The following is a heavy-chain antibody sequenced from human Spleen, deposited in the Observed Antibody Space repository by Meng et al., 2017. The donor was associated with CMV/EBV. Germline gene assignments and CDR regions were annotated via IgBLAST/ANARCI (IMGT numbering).Heavy chain of an antibody. CDR1: GYSLTELS. CDR2: FDPEDGET. J-gene: IGHJ4*02. D-gene: IGHD2-21*02. CDR3: LTDDLCSGGDCSVAY. Sequence: ASVKVSCKVSGYSLTELSMQWVRQAPGKGLEWMGGFDPEDGETIYAQKFQGRVTMTEDTSTNTAYMELSSLRSEDTAVYYFLTDDLCSGGDCSVAYWGQGTLVTVS. V-gene: IGHV1-24*01.